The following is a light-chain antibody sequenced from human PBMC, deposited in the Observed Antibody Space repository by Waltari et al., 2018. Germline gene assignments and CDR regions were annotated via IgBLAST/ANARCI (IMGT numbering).Light chain of an antibody. CDR2: KGI. CDR1: SGSVSSTSY. J-gene: IGLJ3*02. CDR3: SMYMGSGVWV. V-gene: IGLV8-61*01. Sequence: GGTVTLTCALSSGSVSSTSYPTWYQQTPGQPPRTLVYKGISRSSGVPDRFSGSILGNTAALTITGAQADDESDYYCSMYMGSGVWVFGGGTKLTVL.